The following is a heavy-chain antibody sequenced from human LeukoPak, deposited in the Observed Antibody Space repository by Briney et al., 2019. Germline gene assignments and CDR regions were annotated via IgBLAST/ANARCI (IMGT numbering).Heavy chain of an antibody. Sequence: SETLSLTCTVSGGSISSDYWSWIRQPPGKGLEWTGNIYYSGITNYNPSLKSRVTISVDTSKNQFSLKLSSVTAADTAVYYCARGSQSLGYCSGGSCRAKIFDYWGQGTLVTVSS. CDR2: IYYSGIT. V-gene: IGHV4-59*12. J-gene: IGHJ4*02. CDR1: GGSISSDY. D-gene: IGHD2-15*01. CDR3: ARGSQSLGYCSGGSCRAKIFDY.